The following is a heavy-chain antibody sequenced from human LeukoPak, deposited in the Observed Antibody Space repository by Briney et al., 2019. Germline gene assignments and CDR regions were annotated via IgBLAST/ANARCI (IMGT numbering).Heavy chain of an antibody. CDR3: ARDFRFWSGYYAY. CDR1: GFTFRSYA. D-gene: IGHD3-3*01. CDR2: IKQDASEK. Sequence: GGSLRLSCGTSGFTFRSYAMSWVREAPGKGLEWVANIKQDASEKGYVDSVKGRFTISRDNAKNSLYLQMNSLRAEDTAVYYCARDFRFWSGYYAYWGQGTLVTVSS. V-gene: IGHV3-7*01. J-gene: IGHJ4*02.